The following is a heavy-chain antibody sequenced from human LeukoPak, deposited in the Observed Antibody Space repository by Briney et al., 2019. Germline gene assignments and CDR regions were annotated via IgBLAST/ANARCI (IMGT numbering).Heavy chain of an antibody. CDR1: AFTFSDHF. V-gene: IGHV3-11*04. CDR3: ARASTRSTGYCSSTSCYPVGY. Sequence: GGSLRLSCVASAFTFSDHFMDWVRQAPGKGLEWVSYISSSGSTIYYADSVKGRFTISRDNAKNSLYLQMNSLRAEDTAVYYCARASTRSTGYCSSTSCYPVGYWGQGTLVTVSS. J-gene: IGHJ4*02. D-gene: IGHD2-2*01. CDR2: ISSSGSTI.